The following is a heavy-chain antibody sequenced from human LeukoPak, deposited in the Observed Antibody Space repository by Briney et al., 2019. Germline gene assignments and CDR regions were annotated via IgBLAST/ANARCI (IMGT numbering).Heavy chain of an antibody. Sequence: GGSLRLSCGASGFTFSSYAMHWVRQAPGKGLEWVAVISYDGSNKYYADSVKGRFTISRDNSKNTLYLQMNSLRAEDTAVYYCARRSGYDILTGYYDFDYWGQGTLVTVSS. J-gene: IGHJ4*02. CDR1: GFTFSSYA. CDR3: ARRSGYDILTGYYDFDY. V-gene: IGHV3-30*04. CDR2: ISYDGSNK. D-gene: IGHD3-9*01.